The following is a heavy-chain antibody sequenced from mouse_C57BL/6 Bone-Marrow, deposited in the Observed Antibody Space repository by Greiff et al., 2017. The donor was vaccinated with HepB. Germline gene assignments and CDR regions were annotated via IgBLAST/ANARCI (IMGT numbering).Heavy chain of an antibody. CDR2: IDPENGDT. D-gene: IGHD1-2*01. Sequence: LVESGAELVRPGASVKLSCTASGFNIKDDYMHWVKQRPEQGLEWIGWIDPENGDTEYASKFQGKATITADTSSNTAYLQLSSLTSEDTAVYYCTTSATGYYFDYWGQGTTLTVSS. J-gene: IGHJ2*01. V-gene: IGHV14-4*01. CDR1: GFNIKDDY. CDR3: TTSATGYYFDY.